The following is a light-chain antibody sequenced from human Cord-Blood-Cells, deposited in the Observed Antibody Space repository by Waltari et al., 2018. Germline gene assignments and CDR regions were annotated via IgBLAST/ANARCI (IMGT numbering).Light chain of an antibody. V-gene: IGLV2-14*01. CDR3: SSYTGSSTLDV. J-gene: IGLJ1*01. CDR1: SSDVGGYNY. Sequence: QSALTQPASVSGSPGPSITIPCTGTSSDVGGYNYVSWYHQHPGKAPKLMIYEVRNRPSGVSTRFSGSTTGNTASLTISGLQAEDEADYCCSSYTGSSTLDVYGTRTTVTVL. CDR2: EVR.